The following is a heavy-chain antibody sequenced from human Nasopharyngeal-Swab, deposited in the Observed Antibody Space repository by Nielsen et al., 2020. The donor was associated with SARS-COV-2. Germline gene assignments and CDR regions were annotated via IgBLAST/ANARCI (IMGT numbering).Heavy chain of an antibody. J-gene: IGHJ6*02. CDR3: ARAGRVGDAYTGLDV. CDR2: INHNERT. V-gene: IGHV4-34*01. CDR1: GGSFNGFY. Sequence: SETLSLTCSVSGGSFNGFYWNWIRQAPGKRLEWIGEINHNERTNYNPSLKSRIAMLVDTSNNQVSLKVSSVSAGDTAVYYCARAGRVGDAYTGLDVWGQGTTVTVSS. D-gene: IGHD5-24*01.